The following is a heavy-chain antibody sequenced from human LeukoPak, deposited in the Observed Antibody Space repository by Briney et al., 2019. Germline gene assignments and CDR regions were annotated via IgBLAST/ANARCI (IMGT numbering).Heavy chain of an antibody. CDR2: IYTSGST. CDR1: GGSISSYY. CDR3: ARELRGDIVVVPAAMCWFDP. J-gene: IGHJ5*02. Sequence: SETLSLTCTVSGGSISSYYWSWIRQPAGKGLEWIGRIYTSGSTNYNPSLKSRVTMSVDTSKNQFSLKLSSVNAADTAVYYCARELRGDIVVVPAAMCWFDPWGQGTLVTVSS. V-gene: IGHV4-4*07. D-gene: IGHD2-2*01.